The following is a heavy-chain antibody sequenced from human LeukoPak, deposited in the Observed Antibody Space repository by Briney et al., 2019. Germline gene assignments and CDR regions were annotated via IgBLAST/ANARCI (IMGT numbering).Heavy chain of an antibody. CDR1: GFTFSSYA. CDR3: AKIIHYDYVWGSYRYAFDY. V-gene: IGHV3-23*01. D-gene: IGHD3-16*02. J-gene: IGHJ4*02. Sequence: GGSLRLSCAASGFTFSSYAMSWVRQAPGKGLEWVSAISGSGGRTYYADSVKGRFTISRDNSKNTLYLQMNSLRAEDTAVYYCAKIIHYDYVWGSYRYAFDYWGQGTLVTVSS. CDR2: ISGSGGRT.